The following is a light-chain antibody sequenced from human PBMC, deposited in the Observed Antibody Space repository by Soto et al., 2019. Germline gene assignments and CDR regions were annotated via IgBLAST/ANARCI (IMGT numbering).Light chain of an antibody. J-gene: IGLJ2*01. V-gene: IGLV1-44*01. CDR1: SSNIGSNF. CDR2: NNN. Sequence: QSVLTQPPSASGPPGQRVTISCSGSSSNIGSNFVYWYQQLPGTAPKLLIYNNNERPSGVPDRFSGSKSGTSASLAISGLQSEDEADYYCAAWDDSLNVYVVFGGGTKLTVL. CDR3: AAWDDSLNVYVV.